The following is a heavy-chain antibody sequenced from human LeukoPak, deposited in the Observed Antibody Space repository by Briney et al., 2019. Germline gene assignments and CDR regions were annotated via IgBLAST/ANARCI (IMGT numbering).Heavy chain of an antibody. CDR3: ARDTPIVGASGGAFDI. J-gene: IGHJ3*02. CDR1: GYTFTSYG. D-gene: IGHD1-26*01. CDR2: ISAYNGNT. V-gene: IGHV1-18*01. Sequence: ASVKVSCKASGYTFTSYGISWVRQAPGQGLEWMGWISAYNGNTNYAQKLQGRVTMTTDTSTSTAYMELRSLRSADTAVYYCARDTPIVGASGGAFDIWGQGTMVTVSS.